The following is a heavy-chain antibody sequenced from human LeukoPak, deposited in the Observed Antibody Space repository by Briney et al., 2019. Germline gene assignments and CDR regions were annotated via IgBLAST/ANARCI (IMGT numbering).Heavy chain of an antibody. V-gene: IGHV4-31*03. J-gene: IGHJ3*02. D-gene: IGHD2-21*02. CDR3: ARWCGGDCYWSRAFDI. CDR2: IYYSGST. Sequence: KTSETLSLTCTVSGGSISSGGYYWSWIRQHPGKGLEWIGYIYYSGSTYYNPSLKSRVTISVDTSKNQFSLKLSSVTAADTAVYYCARWCGGDCYWSRAFDIWGQGTMVTVSS. CDR1: GGSISSGGYY.